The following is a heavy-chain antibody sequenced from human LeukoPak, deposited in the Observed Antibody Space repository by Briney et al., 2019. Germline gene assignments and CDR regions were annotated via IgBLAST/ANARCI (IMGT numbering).Heavy chain of an antibody. V-gene: IGHV3-21*01. Sequence: GGSLRLSCAASGFTFSSYSTNWVRQAPGKGLEWVSSISSSSSYIYYADSVKGRFTISRDNAKNSLYLQMNSLRAEDTAVYYCARGIVVVPAGAFDIWGQGTMVTVSS. CDR2: ISSSSSYI. CDR3: ARGIVVVPAGAFDI. J-gene: IGHJ3*02. D-gene: IGHD2-2*01. CDR1: GFTFSSYS.